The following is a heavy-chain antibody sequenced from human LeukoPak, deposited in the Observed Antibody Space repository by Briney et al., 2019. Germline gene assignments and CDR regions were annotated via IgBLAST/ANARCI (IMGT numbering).Heavy chain of an antibody. CDR2: ISASGGNT. Sequence: GGSLRLSCAASGFTFSSYAMTWVRQAPGQGLEWVSAISASGGNTYYADSVKGRFTISRDDSKSIAYLQMNSLKTEDTAVYYCTRDLFSSGWPGPTDYWGQGTLVTVSS. CDR3: TRDLFSSGWPGPTDY. J-gene: IGHJ4*02. CDR1: GFTFSSYA. D-gene: IGHD6-19*01. V-gene: IGHV3-23*01.